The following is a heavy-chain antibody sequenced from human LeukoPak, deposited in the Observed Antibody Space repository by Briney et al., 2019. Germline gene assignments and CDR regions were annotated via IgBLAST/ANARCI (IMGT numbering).Heavy chain of an antibody. CDR3: AKGTMYGRQYYYDTN. V-gene: IGHV3-30-3*01. D-gene: IGHD3-22*01. CDR2: ISYDGSNK. Sequence: GGSLRLSCAASGFTFSSYWMSWVRQAPGKGLEWVAVISYDGSNKYYADSVKGRFTTSRDNSKNTLFLHMNSLRAEDTAVYYCAKGTMYGRQYYYDTNGGQGTLVTVSS. CDR1: GFTFSSYW. J-gene: IGHJ4*02.